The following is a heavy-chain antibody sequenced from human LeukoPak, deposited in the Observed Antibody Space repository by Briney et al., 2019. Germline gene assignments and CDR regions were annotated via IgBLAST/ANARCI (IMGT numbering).Heavy chain of an antibody. D-gene: IGHD1-26*01. CDR1: GYTFTGYY. Sequence: GASVKVSCKASGYTFTGYYMHWVRQAPGQGLEWMGWINPNSGGTNYVQKFQGRVTMARDTSISTAYMELSRLRSDDTAVYYCASLGLPIDAFDIWGQGTMVTVSS. J-gene: IGHJ3*02. V-gene: IGHV1-2*02. CDR3: ASLGLPIDAFDI. CDR2: INPNSGGT.